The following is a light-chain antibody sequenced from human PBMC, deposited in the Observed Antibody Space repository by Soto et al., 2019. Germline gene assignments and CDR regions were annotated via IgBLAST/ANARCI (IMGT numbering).Light chain of an antibody. CDR3: QQRSNWPPWT. J-gene: IGKJ1*01. CDR2: DAS. Sequence: EIVLTQSPGTLSLSPGERAILSCRASQSLSSSFLAWYQQKPGQAPRLLIYDASNRATGIPARFSGSGSGTDFTLTISSLEPEDFAVYYCQQRSNWPPWTFGQGTKVEIK. V-gene: IGKV3D-20*02. CDR1: QSLSSS.